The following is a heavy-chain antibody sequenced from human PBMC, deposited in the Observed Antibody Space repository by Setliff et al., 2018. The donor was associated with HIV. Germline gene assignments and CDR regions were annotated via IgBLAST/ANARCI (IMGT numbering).Heavy chain of an antibody. CDR3: ARDVVGATGY. CDR1: GFTFSSYG. CDR2: ISYDGSKE. Sequence: PGGSLRLSCAASGFTFSSYGMHWVRQAQGKGLEWEAVISYDGSKEYYADSVKRRCTISRDNAKNTLYLQMNGLRAEDTAVYYCARDVVGATGYWGQGTRVTVS. J-gene: IGHJ4*02. D-gene: IGHD1-26*01. V-gene: IGHV3-30*03.